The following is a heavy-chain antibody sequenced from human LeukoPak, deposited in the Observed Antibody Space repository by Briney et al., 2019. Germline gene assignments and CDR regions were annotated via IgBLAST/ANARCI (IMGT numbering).Heavy chain of an antibody. V-gene: IGHV1-69*05. J-gene: IGHJ5*02. CDR2: IIPIFGTA. Sequence: SVKVSCKASGGTFSSYAISWVRQAPGQGLEWMGGIIPIFGTANYAQKFQGRVTITTDESTSTAYMELSSLRSEDTAVYYCARGAVAGYYNWFDPWGQGTLVTVSS. D-gene: IGHD6-19*01. CDR1: GGTFSSYA. CDR3: ARGAVAGYYNWFDP.